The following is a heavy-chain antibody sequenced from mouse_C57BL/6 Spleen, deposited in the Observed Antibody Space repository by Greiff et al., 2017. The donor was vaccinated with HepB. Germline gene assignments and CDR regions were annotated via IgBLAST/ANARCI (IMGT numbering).Heavy chain of an antibody. CDR2: ILPGSGST. CDR3: ARRIYYYGSRYYFDY. D-gene: IGHD1-1*01. J-gene: IGHJ2*01. CDR1: GYTFTGYW. Sequence: QVQLQQSGAELMKPGASVKLSCKATGYTFTGYWIEWVKQRPGHGLEWIGEILPGSGSTNYNEKFKGKATFTADTSPTTAYMQLSSLTTEDSAIYFCARRIYYYGSRYYFDYWGQGTTLTVSS. V-gene: IGHV1-9*01.